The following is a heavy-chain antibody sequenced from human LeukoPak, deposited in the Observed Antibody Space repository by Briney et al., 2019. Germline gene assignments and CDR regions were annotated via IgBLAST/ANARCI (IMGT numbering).Heavy chain of an antibody. Sequence: SVTVSCKASGGTFSSYAISWVRQAPGQGLEWMGRIIPILGIANYAQKFQGRVTITADKSTSTAYMELSSLRSEDTAVYYCARDQGEYSYGTWGQGTLVTVSS. V-gene: IGHV1-69*04. CDR2: IIPILGIA. CDR1: GGTFSSYA. J-gene: IGHJ5*02. D-gene: IGHD5-18*01. CDR3: ARDQGEYSYGT.